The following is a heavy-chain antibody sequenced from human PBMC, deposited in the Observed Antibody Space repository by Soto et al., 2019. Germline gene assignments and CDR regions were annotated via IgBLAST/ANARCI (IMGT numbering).Heavy chain of an antibody. Sequence: SETLSLTCTVSGGSISNAAYSWSWIRQPPGKGLEWIGYIYPSGMPFYNPSLRSRVTISIDRSNDQFSLNLKSVTAADTAVYYCARERGGYGLFDSWGQGALVTVSS. D-gene: IGHD5-18*01. CDR3: ARERGGYGLFDS. V-gene: IGHV4-30-2*01. J-gene: IGHJ4*02. CDR2: IYPSGMP. CDR1: GGSISNAAYS.